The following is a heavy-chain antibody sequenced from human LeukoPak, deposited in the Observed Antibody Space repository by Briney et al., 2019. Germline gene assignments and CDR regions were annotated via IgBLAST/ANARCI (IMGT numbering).Heavy chain of an antibody. Sequence: PGGSLRLSCIASGFTFDDYAMHWVRQPPGKGLEWVSGISWNGGSTGYADSVKGRFTISRDNAKNSLYLQMSSLRAEDTAVYYCAKSPISMIVVAKGWYFDLWGRGTLVTVSS. V-gene: IGHV3-9*01. CDR2: ISWNGGST. J-gene: IGHJ2*01. CDR1: GFTFDDYA. D-gene: IGHD3-22*01. CDR3: AKSPISMIVVAKGWYFDL.